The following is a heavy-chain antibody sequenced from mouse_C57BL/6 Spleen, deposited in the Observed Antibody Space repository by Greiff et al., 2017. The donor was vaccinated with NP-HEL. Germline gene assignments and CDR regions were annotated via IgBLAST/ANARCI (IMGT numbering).Heavy chain of an antibody. CDR3: ARDGYYVGYFDV. D-gene: IGHD2-3*01. CDR1: GYSITSGYD. Sequence: EVKLQESGPGMVKPSQSLSLTCTVTGYSITSGYDWHWIRHFPGNKLEWMGYISYSGSTNYNPSLKSRISITHDTSKNHFFLKLNSVTTEDTATYYCARDGYYVGYFDVWGTGTTVTVSS. J-gene: IGHJ1*03. V-gene: IGHV3-1*01. CDR2: ISYSGST.